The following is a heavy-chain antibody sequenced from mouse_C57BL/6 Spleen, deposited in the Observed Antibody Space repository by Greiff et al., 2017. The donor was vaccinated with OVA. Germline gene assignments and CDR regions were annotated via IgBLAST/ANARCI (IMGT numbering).Heavy chain of an antibody. CDR3: TTRFAY. J-gene: IGHJ3*01. Sequence: VQLQQSGAELVRPGASVKLSCTASGFNIKDDYMHWVKQRPDQGLEWIGGIDPENGDTEYASKFQGKAAITADTSSNTDYLQLSSLTSGDTAVYYCTTRFAYWGQGTLVTVSA. V-gene: IGHV14-4*01. CDR1: GFNIKDDY. CDR2: IDPENGDT.